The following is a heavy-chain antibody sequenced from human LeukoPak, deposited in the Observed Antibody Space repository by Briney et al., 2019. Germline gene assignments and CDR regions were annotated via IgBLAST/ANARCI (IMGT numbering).Heavy chain of an antibody. Sequence: GGSLRLSCAASGLTFSTYGMTWVRLAPGKGLERVSGISGSGDTTYYADSVKGRFTISRDNSKSTLYLQMNSLRVEDTAVYYCAKDRGYWGQGTLVTVSS. J-gene: IGHJ4*02. CDR2: ISGSGDTT. V-gene: IGHV3-23*01. CDR3: AKDRGY. CDR1: GLTFSTYG.